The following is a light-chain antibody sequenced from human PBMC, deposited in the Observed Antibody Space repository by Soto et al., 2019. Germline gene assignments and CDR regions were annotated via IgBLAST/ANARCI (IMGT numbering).Light chain of an antibody. Sequence: DIQMNQSTSSLSASVGDRVTITCRASQSISSYLNWYQHKPGKAPRLLIFDASSLESGVPSSFSGSGSGTEFTLTISSLQPDDFATYYCQQYDSYPWTFGQGTKV. CDR1: QSISSY. V-gene: IGKV1-5*01. J-gene: IGKJ1*01. CDR2: DAS. CDR3: QQYDSYPWT.